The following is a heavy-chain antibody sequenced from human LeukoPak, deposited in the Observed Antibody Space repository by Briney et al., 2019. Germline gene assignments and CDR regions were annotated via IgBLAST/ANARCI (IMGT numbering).Heavy chain of an antibody. V-gene: IGHV4-59*08. J-gene: IGHJ5*02. CDR2: IYYSGST. D-gene: IGHD3-10*01. CDR3: ARRLDGSGSYALFDP. CDR1: GGSISSYC. Sequence: SETLSLTCTVSGGSISSYCWSWIRQPPGKGLEWIGYIYYSGSTNYNPSLKSRVTISVDTSKNQFPLKLSSVTAADTAVYYCARRLDGSGSYALFDPWGQGTLVTVSS.